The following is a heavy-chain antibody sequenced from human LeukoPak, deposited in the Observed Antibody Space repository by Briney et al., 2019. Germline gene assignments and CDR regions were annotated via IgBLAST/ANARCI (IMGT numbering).Heavy chain of an antibody. D-gene: IGHD2-21*01. CDR2: IYYSGST. V-gene: IGHV4-59*06. CDR3: ARAGCGGDCYALMPAADAFDI. Sequence: SETLSLTCTVSGGSISSYYWSWIRQPAGKGLEWIGYIYYSGSTYYNPSLKSRVTISVDTSKNQFSLKLSSVTAADTAVYYCARAGCGGDCYALMPAADAFDIWGQGTVVTVSS. J-gene: IGHJ3*02. CDR1: GGSISSYY.